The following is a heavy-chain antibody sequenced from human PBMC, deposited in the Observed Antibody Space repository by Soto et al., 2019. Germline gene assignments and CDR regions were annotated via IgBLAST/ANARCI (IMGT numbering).Heavy chain of an antibody. J-gene: IGHJ5*02. CDR1: GFTFSSYA. CDR3: ARDFKNDLWSGQSNWFDP. V-gene: IGHV3-30-3*01. CDR2: ISYDGSNK. D-gene: IGHD3-3*01. Sequence: GGSLRLSCAASGFTFSSYAMHWVRQAPGKGLEWVAVISYDGSNKYYADSVKGRFTISRDNSKNTLYLQMNSLRAEDTAVYYCARDFKNDLWSGQSNWFDPWGQGTLVTVSS.